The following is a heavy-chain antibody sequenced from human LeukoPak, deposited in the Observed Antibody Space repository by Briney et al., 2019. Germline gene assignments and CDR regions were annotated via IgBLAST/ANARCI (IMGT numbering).Heavy chain of an antibody. CDR2: INGSGGST. CDR1: GFTFSSYV. Sequence: GGSLRLSCAASGFTFSSYVMGWVRQAPGKGLESVSAINGSGGSTYYADSVKGRFTISRDNSENTLSLQMNSLRAEDTAVYYCAKVSDYYASGSYSNYFDYWGQGTLVTVSS. J-gene: IGHJ4*02. CDR3: AKVSDYYASGSYSNYFDY. D-gene: IGHD3-10*01. V-gene: IGHV3-23*01.